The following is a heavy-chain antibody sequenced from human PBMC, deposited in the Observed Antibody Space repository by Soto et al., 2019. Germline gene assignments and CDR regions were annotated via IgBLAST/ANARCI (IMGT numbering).Heavy chain of an antibody. J-gene: IGHJ4*02. D-gene: IGHD6-13*01. Sequence: QVQLVESGGGVVQPGRSLRLSCAASGFTFSSYGMHWVRQAPGKGLEWVAVIWYDGSNKYYADSVKGRFTISRDNSKNTLYLQMNSLRAEDTAVYYCARALGIAAAGTSYLGYWGQGTLVTVSS. V-gene: IGHV3-33*01. CDR3: ARALGIAAAGTSYLGY. CDR2: IWYDGSNK. CDR1: GFTFSSYG.